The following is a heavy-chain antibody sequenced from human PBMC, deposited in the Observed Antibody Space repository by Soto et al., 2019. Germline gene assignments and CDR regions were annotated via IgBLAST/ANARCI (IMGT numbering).Heavy chain of an antibody. Sequence: QVQLVQSGAEVKKPGSSVKVSCKASGGTFSSYAISWVRQAPGQGLEWMGGIIPIFGTANYAQKFQGRVTITADESTSTAYMELSSLRSEDTAVYYCARDTDFYVSGSRYYYGMDVWGQGTTVTVSS. J-gene: IGHJ6*02. CDR2: IIPIFGTA. D-gene: IGHD3-10*01. V-gene: IGHV1-69*01. CDR3: ARDTDFYVSGSRYYYGMDV. CDR1: GGTFSSYA.